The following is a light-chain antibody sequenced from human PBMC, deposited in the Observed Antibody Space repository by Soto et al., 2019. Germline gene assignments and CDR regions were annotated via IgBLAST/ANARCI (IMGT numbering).Light chain of an antibody. Sequence: DIQMTQSPSTLSASVGDRVTITCRASQTIGNWLAWYQQKPGKAPKLLIYRASDLVSGVPSGFRGGTSGADFTLTITSLQPDDCATYYCQQYDTKLTFGGGTKVEIQ. V-gene: IGKV1-5*03. J-gene: IGKJ4*01. CDR2: RAS. CDR1: QTIGNW. CDR3: QQYDTKLT.